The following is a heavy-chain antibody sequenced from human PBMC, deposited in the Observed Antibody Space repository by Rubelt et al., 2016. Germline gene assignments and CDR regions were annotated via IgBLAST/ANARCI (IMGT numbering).Heavy chain of an antibody. CDR1: GYTFTSYA. CDR2: INAGNGNT. Sequence: QVQLVQSGAEVKKPGASVKVSCKASGYTFTSYAMHWVRQAPGQRLEWMGWINAGNGNTKYSQKFQGRVTITRDTSASTAYMELSSLRSEDTAVYYCARGDIVVVPAAPDYWYFDLWGRGTLVTVSS. CDR3: ARGDIVVVPAAPDYWYFDL. D-gene: IGHD2-2*01. J-gene: IGHJ2*01. V-gene: IGHV1-3*01.